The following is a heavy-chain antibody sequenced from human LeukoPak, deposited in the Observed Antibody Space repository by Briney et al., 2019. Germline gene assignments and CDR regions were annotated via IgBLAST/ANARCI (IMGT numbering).Heavy chain of an antibody. CDR3: ARDYSNYSPPLYYYYYMDV. V-gene: IGHV4-59*12. J-gene: IGHJ6*03. Sequence: PSETLSLTCTVSGDSISSYYWSWIRQPPGKGLEWVGCFFYSGRTNYKSSLMSRLTISQDTSKNQVSLKLSSVTAADTAVYFCARDYSNYSPPLYYYYYMDVWGKGTTVTVSS. CDR2: FFYSGRT. D-gene: IGHD4-11*01. CDR1: GDSISSYY.